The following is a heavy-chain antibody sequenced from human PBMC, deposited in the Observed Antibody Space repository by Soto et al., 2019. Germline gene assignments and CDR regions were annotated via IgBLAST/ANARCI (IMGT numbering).Heavy chain of an antibody. D-gene: IGHD1-1*01. CDR2: SSAHNGNT. CDR1: GYAFTTYG. CDR3: ARGRYGDY. V-gene: IGHV1-18*01. Sequence: QVHLVQSGAEVKKPGASVKVSCKGSGYAFTTYGITWVRQAPGQGLEWMGWSSAHNGNTNYAQKLQGRVTVTRYKSTSTAYMELRSLRSDDTAVYYCARGRYGDYWGQGALVIVSS. J-gene: IGHJ4*02.